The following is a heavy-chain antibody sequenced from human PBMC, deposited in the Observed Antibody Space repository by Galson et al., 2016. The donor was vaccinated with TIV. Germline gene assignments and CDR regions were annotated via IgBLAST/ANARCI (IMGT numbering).Heavy chain of an antibody. V-gene: IGHV1-69*13. Sequence: SVKVSCKASGDTFSGFVISWVRQAPGQGLEWMGGIIPLFGEAHYAQKFQGRVTISADESTSTVYMELSGLRSGDTAMYYCAKCRNTAMDTYYYYYGLDVWGQGTTVTVSS. CDR2: IIPLFGEA. D-gene: IGHD5-18*01. CDR3: AKCRNTAMDTYYYYYGLDV. J-gene: IGHJ6*02. CDR1: GDTFSGFV.